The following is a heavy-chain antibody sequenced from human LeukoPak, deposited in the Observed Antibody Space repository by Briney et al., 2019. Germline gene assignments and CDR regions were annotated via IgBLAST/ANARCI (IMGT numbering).Heavy chain of an antibody. CDR3: AKRPSSSGWYPDY. D-gene: IGHD6-19*01. Sequence: PGGSLRLSCAASGFTFSRYAMSWVRQAPGKGLEWVSAISGGGTSTYYADSVKGRFTISRDNSKNTLYLQMNSLRAEDTAVYYCAKRPSSSGWYPDYWGQGTLVTVSS. CDR1: GFTFSRYA. V-gene: IGHV3-23*01. CDR2: ISGGGTST. J-gene: IGHJ4*02.